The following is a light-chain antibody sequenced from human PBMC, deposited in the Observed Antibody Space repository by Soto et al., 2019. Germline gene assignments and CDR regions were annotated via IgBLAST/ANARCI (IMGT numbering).Light chain of an antibody. CDR3: QAWDSSTVV. V-gene: IGLV3-1*01. J-gene: IGLJ2*01. CDR2: QDS. Sequence: YELTQPPSVSVSPGQTASITCSGDKLGDKYACWYQQKPGQSPVLVIYQDSKRPSGIPERFSGSNSGNTATLTISGTQAMDEADYHCQAWDSSTVVFGGGTKLTVL. CDR1: KLGDKY.